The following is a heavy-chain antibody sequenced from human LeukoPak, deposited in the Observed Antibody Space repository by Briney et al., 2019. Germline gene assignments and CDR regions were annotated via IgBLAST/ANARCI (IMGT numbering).Heavy chain of an antibody. CDR1: GISFNDYY. V-gene: IGHV3-11*01. J-gene: IGHJ5*02. CDR2: ISSSTTTI. CDR3: ARGFRVATIDWFDP. D-gene: IGHD5-12*01. Sequence: GGSLRLSCAASGISFNDYYMSWIRQAPGKGLEWVSHISSSTTTINYADSVEGRFTISRDNAKNSLYLQMNSLRAEDTAVYYCARGFRVATIDWFDPWGQGTLVTVSS.